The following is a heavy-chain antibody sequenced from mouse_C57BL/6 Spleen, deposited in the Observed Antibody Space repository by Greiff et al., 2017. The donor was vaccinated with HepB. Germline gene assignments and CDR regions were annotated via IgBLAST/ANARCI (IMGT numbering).Heavy chain of an antibody. CDR2: IDPENGDT. D-gene: IGHD2-1*01. CDR1: GFNIKDDY. J-gene: IGHJ2*01. V-gene: IGHV14-4*01. CDR3: TRLVYYGFDD. Sequence: VQLQQSGAELVRPGASVKLSCTASGFNIKDDYMHWVKQRPEQGLEWIGWIDPENGDTEYASKFQGKATITADTSSNTAYLQLSSLTSEDTAVFYCTRLVYYGFDDWGQGTTLPVSS.